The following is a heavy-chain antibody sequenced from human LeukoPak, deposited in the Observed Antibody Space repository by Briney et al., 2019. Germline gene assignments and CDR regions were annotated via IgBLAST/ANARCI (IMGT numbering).Heavy chain of an antibody. Sequence: KPGGSLRLSCAASGFPFSNAWMNWVRQAPGKGLEWVGRIKSKTDGGTTDYAAPVKGRFTISRDDSKNTLYLQMNSLKTEDTAVYYCTTRSLAVAGTDYWGQGTLVTVSS. CDR2: IKSKTDGGTT. CDR3: TTRSLAVAGTDY. V-gene: IGHV3-15*07. D-gene: IGHD6-19*01. CDR1: GFPFSNAW. J-gene: IGHJ4*02.